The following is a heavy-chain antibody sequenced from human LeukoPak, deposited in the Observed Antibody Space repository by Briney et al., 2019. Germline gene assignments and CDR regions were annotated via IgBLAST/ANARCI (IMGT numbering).Heavy chain of an antibody. Sequence: GGSLRLSCAASGFIFSNHAINWVRQAPGKGLEWVSSISGRSTDIYYADSVKGRFTIFRDNAKNSLYLQMNSLRAEDTAIYYCVRRDYYDSSGYDFWGQGTLVTVSS. J-gene: IGHJ4*02. D-gene: IGHD3-22*01. V-gene: IGHV3-21*01. CDR3: VRRDYYDSSGYDF. CDR1: GFIFSNHA. CDR2: ISGRSTDI.